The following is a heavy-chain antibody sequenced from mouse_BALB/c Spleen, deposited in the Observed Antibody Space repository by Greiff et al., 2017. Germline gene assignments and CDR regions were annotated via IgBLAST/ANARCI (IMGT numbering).Heavy chain of an antibody. V-gene: IGHV5-6*01. CDR3: ARQSGTTVVESFAY. Sequence: EVQRVESGGDLVKPGGSLKLSCAASGFTFSSYGMSWVRQTPDKRLEWVATISSGGSYTYYPDSVKGRFTISRDNAKNTLYLQMSSLKSEDTAMYYCARQSGTTVVESFAYWGQGTLVTVSA. CDR1: GFTFSSYG. J-gene: IGHJ3*01. CDR2: ISSGGSYT. D-gene: IGHD1-1*01.